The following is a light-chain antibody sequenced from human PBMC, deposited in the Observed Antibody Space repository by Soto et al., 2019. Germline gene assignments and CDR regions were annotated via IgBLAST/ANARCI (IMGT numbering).Light chain of an antibody. CDR2: DVS. J-gene: IGLJ2*01. V-gene: IGLV2-14*01. CDR3: SSYTSSSTLYVE. CDR1: SSDVGGYNY. Sequence: QSVLTQPASVSGSPGQSITISCTGTSSDVGGYNYVSWYQQHPGKAPKLMIYDVSNRPSGVSNRFSGSKSGNTASLTISGLQAEDEADYYCSSYTSSSTLYVEFGGGTKVTVL.